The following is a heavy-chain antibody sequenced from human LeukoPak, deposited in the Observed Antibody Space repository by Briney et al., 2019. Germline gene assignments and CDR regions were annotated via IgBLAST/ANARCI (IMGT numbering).Heavy chain of an antibody. D-gene: IGHD3-9*01. CDR2: IYYSGST. Sequence: PSETLSLTCTVSGGSISSYYWSWIRQPPRKGLEWIGYIYYSGSTNYNPSLKSRVTISVDTSKNQFSLKLSSVTAADTAVYYCARQGVVGDILTGYYYFDYWGQGTLVTVSS. CDR3: ARQGVVGDILTGYYYFDY. J-gene: IGHJ4*02. V-gene: IGHV4-59*08. CDR1: GGSISSYY.